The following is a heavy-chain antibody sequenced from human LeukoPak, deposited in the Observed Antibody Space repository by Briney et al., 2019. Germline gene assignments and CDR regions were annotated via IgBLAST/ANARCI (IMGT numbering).Heavy chain of an antibody. CDR3: TRDSGTWFDP. Sequence: SETLSLTCTVSGGSISSSSYYWGWIRQPPGKGLEWIGSIYYSGSTYYNPSLKSRVTISVDTSKNQFSLKLSSVTAADAAVYYCTRDSGTWFDPWGQGNQVTVSS. CDR2: IYYSGST. CDR1: GGSISSSSYY. J-gene: IGHJ5*02. D-gene: IGHD1-26*01. V-gene: IGHV4-39*07.